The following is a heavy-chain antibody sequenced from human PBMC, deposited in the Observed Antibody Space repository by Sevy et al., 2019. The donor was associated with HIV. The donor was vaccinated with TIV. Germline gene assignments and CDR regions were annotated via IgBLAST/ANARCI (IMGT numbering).Heavy chain of an antibody. V-gene: IGHV3-23*01. Sequence: GGSLRLSCAASGLTFSKYSMSWVRQPPGKGLEWVSTLSFGCGEINYADSVKGRFTISGDNSKSSVYLQMNNLRPEDTAVYYCAREGCTKPHDYWGQGTLVTVSS. CDR1: GLTFSKYS. J-gene: IGHJ4*02. D-gene: IGHD2-8*01. CDR2: LSFGCGEI. CDR3: AREGCTKPHDY.